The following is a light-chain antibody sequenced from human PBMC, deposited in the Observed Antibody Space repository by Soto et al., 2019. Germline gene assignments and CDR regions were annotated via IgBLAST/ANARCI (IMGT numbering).Light chain of an antibody. Sequence: DIQMTQSPYSLSASVGDRVTITCRASQSISDFLNWYQQKPGKAPKLLIYAASTLQSGVPSRFSGSGSGTDFTLTISSLEPEDFATYYCQQTYSTPPTFXQGTKVDSK. CDR2: AAS. CDR3: QQTYSTPPT. J-gene: IGKJ1*01. V-gene: IGKV1-39*01. CDR1: QSISDF.